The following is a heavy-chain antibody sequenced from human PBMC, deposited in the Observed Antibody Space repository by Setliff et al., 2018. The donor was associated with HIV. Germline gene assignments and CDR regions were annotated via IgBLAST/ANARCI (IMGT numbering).Heavy chain of an antibody. CDR2: IKQDGSDM. CDR1: GLPFYNYW. V-gene: IGHV3-7*01. CDR3: AREGITGTTLHPY. J-gene: IGHJ6*02. D-gene: IGHD1-7*01. Sequence: GGSLRLSCVASGLPFYNYWMTWLRRAPGRGLEWVANIKQDGSDMHYIESVKGRFTIFRDNAKNSVFLQMNSLRAEDTGVYYCAREGITGTTLHPYWGQGTTVTVSS.